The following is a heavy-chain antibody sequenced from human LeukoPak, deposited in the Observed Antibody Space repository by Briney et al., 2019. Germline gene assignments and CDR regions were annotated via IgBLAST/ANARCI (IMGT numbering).Heavy chain of an antibody. Sequence: QPGGSLRLSCAASGFTFSRYAMSWVRQAPGKGLEWVSYISSSSSTIYYADSVKGRFTISRDNAKNSLYLQMNSLRAEDTAVYYCARDEGDIAVAGSSRHFDYWGQGTLVTVSS. CDR1: GFTFSRYA. V-gene: IGHV3-48*01. CDR2: ISSSSSTI. D-gene: IGHD6-19*01. CDR3: ARDEGDIAVAGSSRHFDY. J-gene: IGHJ4*02.